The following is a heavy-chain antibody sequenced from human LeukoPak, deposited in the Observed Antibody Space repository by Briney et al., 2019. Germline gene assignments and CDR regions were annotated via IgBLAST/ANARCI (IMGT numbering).Heavy chain of an antibody. CDR1: GYTFTGYY. D-gene: IGHD4-11*01. J-gene: IGHJ5*02. CDR2: INPSNSGT. V-gene: IGHV1-2*06. CDR3: ARDYSSWYDP. Sequence: GASVKVSCKASGYTFTGYYMHWVRQAPGQGLEWMGRINPSNSGTNYAQKLQGRVTMTTDTSTSTAYMELRSLRSDDTAVYYCARDYSSWYDPWGQGTLVTVSS.